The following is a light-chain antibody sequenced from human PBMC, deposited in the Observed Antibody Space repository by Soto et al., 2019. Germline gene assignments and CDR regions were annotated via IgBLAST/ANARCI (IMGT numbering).Light chain of an antibody. CDR1: QSIGTY. Sequence: DIQMTQSPSSLSASVGDRVTITCRASQSIGTYLNWYQHKPGKAPKLLTYVASTLQSGVPSRFSGSGSGTDFTLTISSLQPEDFATYYCQQSYSTPFTFGPGTKVDI. V-gene: IGKV1-39*01. J-gene: IGKJ3*01. CDR2: VAS. CDR3: QQSYSTPFT.